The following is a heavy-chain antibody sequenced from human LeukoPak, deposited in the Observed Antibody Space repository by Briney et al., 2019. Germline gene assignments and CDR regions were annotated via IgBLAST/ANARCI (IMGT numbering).Heavy chain of an antibody. CDR2: IRSKAYGGTT. J-gene: IGHJ6*02. V-gene: IGHV3-49*03. D-gene: IGHD3-22*01. CDR3: TRASYDSSGYYFYYYGMDV. Sequence: PGRSLRLSCTASGFTLGDYAMSWFRQAPGKGLEWVGFIRSKAYGGTTEYAASVKGRFTISRDDSKSLAYLQMTRLKTEDTAVYYCTRASYDSSGYYFYYYGMDVWGQGTPVTVSS. CDR1: GFTLGDYA.